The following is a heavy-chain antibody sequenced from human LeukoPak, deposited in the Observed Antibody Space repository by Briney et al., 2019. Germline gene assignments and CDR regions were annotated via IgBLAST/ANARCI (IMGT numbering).Heavy chain of an antibody. D-gene: IGHD4-23*01. CDR2: ISSSSSSI. CDR1: GFTFSSYS. V-gene: IGHV3-21*01. Sequence: GGSLRLSCAASGFTFSSYSMNWVRQAPGKGLEWVSSISSSSSSIYYADSVKGRFTISRDNAKNSLFLQMNSLRVDDTAVYFCARDKVSVAADYWGQGTLVIVSS. CDR3: ARDKVSVAADY. J-gene: IGHJ4*02.